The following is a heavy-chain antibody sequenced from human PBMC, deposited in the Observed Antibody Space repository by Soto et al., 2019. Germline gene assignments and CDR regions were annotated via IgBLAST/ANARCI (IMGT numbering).Heavy chain of an antibody. Sequence: EVQLLESGGGLVQHGGSLRLSCAASGFTFSSYAMYWVRQAPGKGLEWVSVISGSGGSTYYADSVKGRFTISRDNSKSTLYLQMNSLRAEDTAVYYCAKDESRRNRRYFDLWGRGTLVTVSS. V-gene: IGHV3-23*01. J-gene: IGHJ2*01. CDR3: AKDESRRNRRYFDL. CDR1: GFTFSSYA. D-gene: IGHD4-4*01. CDR2: ISGSGGST.